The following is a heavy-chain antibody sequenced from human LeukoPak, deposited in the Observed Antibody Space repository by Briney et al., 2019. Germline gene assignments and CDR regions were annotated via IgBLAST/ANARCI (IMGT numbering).Heavy chain of an antibody. D-gene: IGHD5-12*01. V-gene: IGHV4-59*01. J-gene: IGHJ5*02. CDR2: IYYSGST. Sequence: SETLSLTCTVSGGSISSYYWSWIRQPPGKGLEWIGYIYYSGSTNYNPSLKSRVTISVDTSKNQFSLKLGSVTAADTAVYYCARDREEYSGYDYDNWFDPWGQGTLVTVSS. CDR3: ARDREEYSGYDYDNWFDP. CDR1: GGSISSYY.